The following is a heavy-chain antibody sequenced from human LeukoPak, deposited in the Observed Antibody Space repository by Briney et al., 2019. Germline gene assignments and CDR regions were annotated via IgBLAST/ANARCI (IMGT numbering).Heavy chain of an antibody. V-gene: IGHV3-48*03. Sequence: GGSLRLSCAASGFTFSSYEMIWVRQAPGKGLEWVSYISSSGSTIYYADSVKGRFTISRDNAKNSLYLQMNSLRAEDTAVYYCARVVWFGEANWGQGTLVTVSS. D-gene: IGHD3-10*01. CDR2: ISSSGSTI. J-gene: IGHJ4*02. CDR1: GFTFSSYE. CDR3: ARVVWFGEAN.